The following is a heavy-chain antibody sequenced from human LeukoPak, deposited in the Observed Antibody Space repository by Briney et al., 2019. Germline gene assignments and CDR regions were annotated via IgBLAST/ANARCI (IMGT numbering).Heavy chain of an antibody. Sequence: GGSLRLSCVGSGFSLSGYWMSWVRQAPGKGLEWVARLHADGSEKYYVGSVKGRFTISGDNANNSLYLQMNSLRVDDTAVYYCARGGYSFDYLGQGTLVTVSS. CDR3: ARGGYSFDY. J-gene: IGHJ4*02. CDR2: LHADGSEK. D-gene: IGHD5-12*01. V-gene: IGHV3-7*01. CDR1: GFSLSGYW.